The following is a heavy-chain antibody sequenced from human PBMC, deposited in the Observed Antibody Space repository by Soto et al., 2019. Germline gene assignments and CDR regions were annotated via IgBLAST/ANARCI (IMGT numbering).Heavy chain of an antibody. CDR3: ARSLGDNWSDYYFHS. CDR1: GFTFSLYS. J-gene: IGHJ4*02. V-gene: IGHV3-23*01. Sequence: GGSLRLSCAASGFTFSLYSMSWVRQAPGKGLEWVSGISGSGASTYHAVSVRGRLTISRDNSKNTLYLQMNSLRAEDTAVYHCARSLGDNWSDYYFHSWGQGTLVTVSS. D-gene: IGHD1-20*01. CDR2: ISGSGAST.